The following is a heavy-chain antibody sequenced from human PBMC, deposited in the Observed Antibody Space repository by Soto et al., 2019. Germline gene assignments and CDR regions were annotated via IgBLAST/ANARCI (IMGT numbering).Heavy chain of an antibody. CDR2: IYYSGST. CDR3: AREVPASIAVAGTVDY. Sequence: QVQLQESGPGLVKPSQTLSLTCTVSGGSISSGGYYWSWIRQHPGKGLEWIGYIYYSGSTYYNPSLKSRVTISVDTSKDQFSLKLSSVTAADTAVYYCAREVPASIAVAGTVDYWGQGTTVTVSS. D-gene: IGHD6-19*01. J-gene: IGHJ4*03. V-gene: IGHV4-31*03. CDR1: GGSISSGGYY.